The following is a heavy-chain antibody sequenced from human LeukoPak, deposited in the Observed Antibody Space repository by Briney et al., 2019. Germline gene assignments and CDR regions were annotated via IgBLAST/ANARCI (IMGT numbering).Heavy chain of an antibody. CDR1: GDSISSSNW. Sequence: PSETLSLTCTVSGDSISSSNWWSWVRQAPGKGLEWIGEIYHSGSTNYNPSLKSRVTTSLDKSKNQFSLKLSSVTAADTAVYYCARAQTVTTFHDAFDIWGLGTMVTVSS. J-gene: IGHJ3*02. D-gene: IGHD4-17*01. CDR3: ARAQTVTTFHDAFDI. V-gene: IGHV4-4*02. CDR2: IYHSGST.